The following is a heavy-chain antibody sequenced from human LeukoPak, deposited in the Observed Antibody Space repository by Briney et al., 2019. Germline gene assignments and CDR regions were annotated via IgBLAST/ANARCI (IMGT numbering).Heavy chain of an antibody. J-gene: IGHJ4*02. D-gene: IGHD1-26*01. CDR2: ISYDGGNK. CDR3: AKGFSGMYSNFDY. V-gene: IGHV3-30*18. CDR1: GFTFSNYG. Sequence: GRSLRLSCAGSGFTFSNYGMLWVRQAPGKELERVAVISYDGGNKYYADSVKRRVTISRDNSKNTLYLQMNSLRAEDTAVYYCAKGFSGMYSNFDYWGQGTLVTVSS.